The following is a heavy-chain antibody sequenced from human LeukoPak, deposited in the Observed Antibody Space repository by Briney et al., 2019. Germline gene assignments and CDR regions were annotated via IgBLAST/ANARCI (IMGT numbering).Heavy chain of an antibody. D-gene: IGHD2-15*01. J-gene: IGHJ3*02. CDR1: GGSVSSYY. CDR2: IYYSGST. CDR3: ARAIIVRGAFDI. V-gene: IGHV4-59*08. Sequence: SETLSLTCTVSGGSVSSYYWSWIRQPPGKGLEWIGYIYYSGSTNYNPSLKSRVTISVDTSKNQFSLKLSSVTAADTAVYYCARAIIVRGAFDIWGQGTMVTVSS.